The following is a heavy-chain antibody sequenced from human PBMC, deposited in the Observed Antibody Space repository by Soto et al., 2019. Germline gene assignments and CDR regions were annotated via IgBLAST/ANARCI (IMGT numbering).Heavy chain of an antibody. V-gene: IGHV4-30-4*01. J-gene: IGHJ4*02. CDR3: ARALKLRYFDWLDY. D-gene: IGHD3-9*01. CDR1: GGSISSGDYY. Sequence: PSETLSLTCTVSGGSISSGDYYWSWIRQPPGKGLEWIGYIYYSGSTYYNPSLKSRVTISVDTSKNQFSLKLSSVTAADTAVYYCARALKLRYFDWLDYWGQGTLVTVSS. CDR2: IYYSGST.